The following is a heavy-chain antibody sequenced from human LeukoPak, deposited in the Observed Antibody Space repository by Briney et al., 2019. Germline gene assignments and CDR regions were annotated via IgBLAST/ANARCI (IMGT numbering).Heavy chain of an antibody. Sequence: GESLKISCKGSGYSFTSYWVAWVRQMPGKGLEWMGIIYPRDSDTRYSPSFQGQVTISADKSINSAYLQWSGLKASDTAVYYCARHLSDITSSPNYWGPGTLFTVSS. J-gene: IGHJ4*02. CDR3: ARHLSDITSSPNY. D-gene: IGHD2-2*01. V-gene: IGHV5-51*01. CDR2: IYPRDSDT. CDR1: GYSFTSYW.